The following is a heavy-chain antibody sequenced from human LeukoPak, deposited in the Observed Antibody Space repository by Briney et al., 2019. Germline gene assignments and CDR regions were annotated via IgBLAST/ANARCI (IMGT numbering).Heavy chain of an antibody. J-gene: IGHJ4*02. CDR3: ARGYSSRDSDY. V-gene: IGHV4-39*07. D-gene: IGHD2-2*01. Sequence: KPSETLSLTCTVSGDSISSSPYYWGWIRQPPGKGLEWIGGIHYSGSTYYNPSLKTRVSISVDTSKNQFSLKLSSVTAADTAVYYCARGYSSRDSDYWGQGTLVTVSS. CDR2: IHYSGST. CDR1: GDSISSSPYY.